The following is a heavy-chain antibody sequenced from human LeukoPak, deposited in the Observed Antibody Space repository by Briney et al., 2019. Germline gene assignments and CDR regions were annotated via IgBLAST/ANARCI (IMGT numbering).Heavy chain of an antibody. CDR3: ARDPYASGSYGDY. CDR2: IWYDGTNK. Sequence: PGRSLRLSCAASGFTFSSYGMHWVRQAPGKGLDGVAVIWYDGTNKYYADSVKGRFTISRDNSKNTVYLQMNSLRAEDTAVYYCARDPYASGSYGDYWGQGTLVTVSS. V-gene: IGHV3-33*01. CDR1: GFTFSSYG. D-gene: IGHD3-10*01. J-gene: IGHJ4*02.